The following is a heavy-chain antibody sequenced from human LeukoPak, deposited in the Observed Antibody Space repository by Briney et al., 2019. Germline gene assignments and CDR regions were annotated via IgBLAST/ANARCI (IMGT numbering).Heavy chain of an antibody. CDR1: GGSISSYY. CDR2: IYYSGST. D-gene: IGHD2-21*02. V-gene: IGHV4-59*04. Sequence: SETLSLTCTVSGGSISSYYWSWIRQPPGKGLEWIGYIYYSGSTYYNPSLKSRVTISVDTSKNQFSLKLSSVTAADTAVYYCAQTGCGGDCYPPTDAFDIWGQGTMVTVSS. J-gene: IGHJ3*02. CDR3: AQTGCGGDCYPPTDAFDI.